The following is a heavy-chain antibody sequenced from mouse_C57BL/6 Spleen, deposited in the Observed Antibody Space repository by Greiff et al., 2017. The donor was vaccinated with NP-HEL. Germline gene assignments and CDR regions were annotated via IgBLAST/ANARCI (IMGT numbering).Heavy chain of an antibody. CDR2: ISGGGGNT. Sequence: EVNVVESGGGLVKPGGSLKLSCAASGFTFSSYTMSWVRQTPEKRLEWVATISGGGGNTYYPDSVKGRFTISRDNAKNTLYLQMSSLRSEDTALYYCARHEDGNYLYYAMDYWGQGTSVTVSS. CDR1: GFTFSSYT. J-gene: IGHJ4*01. CDR3: ARHEDGNYLYYAMDY. V-gene: IGHV5-9*01. D-gene: IGHD2-1*01.